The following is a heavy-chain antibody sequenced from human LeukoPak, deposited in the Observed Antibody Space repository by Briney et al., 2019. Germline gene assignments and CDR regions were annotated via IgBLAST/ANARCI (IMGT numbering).Heavy chain of an antibody. Sequence: GGSLRLSCAVSGSTFDDHAMHWVRRIPGKGLEWVSGISGNSGSIAYADSVKGRFTISRDNAKNSLYLQMNNLKNEDAAFYYCAKGKRPTITVAGYFDHWGQGTLVTVSS. D-gene: IGHD6-19*01. CDR2: ISGNSGSI. V-gene: IGHV3-9*01. CDR1: GSTFDDHA. CDR3: AKGKRPTITVAGYFDH. J-gene: IGHJ4*02.